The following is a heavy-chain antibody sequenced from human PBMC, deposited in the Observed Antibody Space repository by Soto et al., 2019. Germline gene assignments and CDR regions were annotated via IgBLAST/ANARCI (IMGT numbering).Heavy chain of an antibody. D-gene: IGHD1-26*01. CDR3: AKGWALDH. V-gene: IGHV3-30*18. Sequence: QVQLVESGGGVVQPGRSLRLSCAASGFTFSSYGMHWVRQAPGKGLEWVAVISYDGSNKYYADSVKGRFTISRDNSKNTLYLQMNSRRAEDTAVYYCAKGWALDHWGQGTLVTVSS. J-gene: IGHJ5*02. CDR1: GFTFSSYG. CDR2: ISYDGSNK.